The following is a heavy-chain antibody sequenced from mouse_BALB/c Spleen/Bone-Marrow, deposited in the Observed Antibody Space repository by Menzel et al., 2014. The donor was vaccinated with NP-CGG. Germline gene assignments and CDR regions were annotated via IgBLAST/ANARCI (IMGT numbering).Heavy chain of an antibody. Sequence: VQLQQPGAELVKPGASVKLSCTAPGFNIKDTYMHWVKQRPEQGLEWIGWIDPANGNTKYDPNFQGKATITADTSSNTAYLQLSSLTSEDTAVYYCARDYDYFFDYWGQGTTLTVSS. CDR3: ARDYDYFFDY. D-gene: IGHD2-4*01. CDR1: GFNIKDTY. CDR2: IDPANGNT. J-gene: IGHJ2*01. V-gene: IGHV14-3*02.